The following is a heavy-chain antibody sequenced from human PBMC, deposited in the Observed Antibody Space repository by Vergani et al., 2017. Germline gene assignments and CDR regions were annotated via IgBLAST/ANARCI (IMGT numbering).Heavy chain of an antibody. J-gene: IGHJ4*02. CDR1: GFTFSTYA. Sequence: EVQLLESGGGLVQPGGFLRLSCAASGFTFSTYAQTWVRQAPGKGLEWVSTISSDGGSTYYADSVKGRFTISRDNSKNTLSLQMNSLTAEDTAIYYCAGPQGTSAYYFGWFDYWGQGILVTVSS. V-gene: IGHV3-23*01. D-gene: IGHD3-22*01. CDR2: ISSDGGST. CDR3: AGPQGTSAYYFGWFDY.